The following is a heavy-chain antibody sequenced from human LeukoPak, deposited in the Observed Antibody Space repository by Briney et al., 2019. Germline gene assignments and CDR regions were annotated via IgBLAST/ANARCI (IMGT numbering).Heavy chain of an antibody. CDR2: IYYSGST. Sequence: PSETLSLTCTVSGGSISSYYWSWIRQPPGKGLEWIGYIYYSGSTNYNPSLKSRVTISVDTSKNQFSLKLSSVTAADTAVYYCAAWQQLLSLDYWGQGTLVTVSS. V-gene: IGHV4-59*01. J-gene: IGHJ4*02. CDR1: GGSISSYY. D-gene: IGHD6-13*01. CDR3: AAWQQLLSLDY.